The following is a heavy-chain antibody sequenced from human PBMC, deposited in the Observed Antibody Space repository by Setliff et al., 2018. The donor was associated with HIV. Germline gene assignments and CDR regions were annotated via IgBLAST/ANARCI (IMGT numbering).Heavy chain of an antibody. CDR2: IDGDGSGT. CDR1: GFTFTNAW. CDR3: VRDITTCWDV. J-gene: IGHJ6*02. Sequence: PGGSLRLSCAASGFTFTNAWMHWVRQAPGKGLVWVSRIDGDGSGTSYADSVQGRFTISRDNAKNTLYLQMNSLGAEDTAVYYCVRDITTCWDVWGQGTTVTVSS. V-gene: IGHV3-74*01. D-gene: IGHD4-4*01.